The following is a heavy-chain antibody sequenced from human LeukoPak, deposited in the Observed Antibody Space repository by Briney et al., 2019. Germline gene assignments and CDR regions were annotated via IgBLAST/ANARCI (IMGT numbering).Heavy chain of an antibody. CDR1: GFTFTIYG. CDR2: ISGSDYTT. J-gene: IGHJ4*02. V-gene: IGHV3-23*01. D-gene: IGHD3-10*01. Sequence: GGSLRLSCAASGFTFTIYGMNWVRQAPGKGLEWVSGISGSDYTTYYADSVKGRFTISRDNSKNTLYLQMNGLRAEDTAIYYCAKTFYDSGSYWGAFDYWGQGTLVTVSS. CDR3: AKTFYDSGSYWGAFDY.